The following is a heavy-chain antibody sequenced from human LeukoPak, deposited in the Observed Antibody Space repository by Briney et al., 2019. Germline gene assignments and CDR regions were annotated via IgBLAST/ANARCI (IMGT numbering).Heavy chain of an antibody. CDR3: ARANSGYDIGY. J-gene: IGHJ4*02. CDR2: IYHSGST. Sequence: SETLSLTCAVSGGSISSGGYSWSWIRQPPGKGLEWIGYIYHSGSTYYNPSLKSRVTISVDRSKNQFSLKLSSVTAADTAVYYCARANSGYDIGYWGQGTLVTVSS. V-gene: IGHV4-30-2*01. D-gene: IGHD5-12*01. CDR1: GGSISSGGYS.